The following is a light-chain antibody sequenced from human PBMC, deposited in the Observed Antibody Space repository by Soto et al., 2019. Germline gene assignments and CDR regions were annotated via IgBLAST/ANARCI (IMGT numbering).Light chain of an antibody. Sequence: QSVLTQPPSASRSPGQRVTIPCSGSSSDIGSNSVNWYQQLPGAAPRLLIYANDHRPSGGPDRFSASKSGTSASLAISGGRSVDEAFYYCATWSDSLKGWVFGGGTKLTVL. CDR1: SSDIGSNS. J-gene: IGLJ3*02. CDR2: AND. V-gene: IGLV1-44*01. CDR3: ATWSDSLKGWV.